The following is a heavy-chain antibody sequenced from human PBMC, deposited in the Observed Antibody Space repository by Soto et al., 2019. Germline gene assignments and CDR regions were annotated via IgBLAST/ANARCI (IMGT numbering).Heavy chain of an antibody. CDR3: AKGVGSSWYYYYYYMDV. V-gene: IGHV3-23*01. J-gene: IGHJ6*03. Sequence: GGSLRLSCAASGFNFSSYAMSWVRKDTGKGLEWVSAISGSGGSTYYADSVKGRFTISRDNSKNTLYLQMNSLRAEDTAVYYCAKGVGSSWYYYYYYMDVWGKGTTVTVSS. D-gene: IGHD6-13*01. CDR2: ISGSGGST. CDR1: GFNFSSYA.